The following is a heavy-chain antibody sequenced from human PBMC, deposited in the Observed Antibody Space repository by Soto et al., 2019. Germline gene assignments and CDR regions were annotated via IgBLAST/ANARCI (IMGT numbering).Heavy chain of an antibody. D-gene: IGHD6-13*01. CDR2: ISAYNGNT. Sequence: ASVKVSCKASGYTFTSYGISWVRQAPGQGLEWMGWISAYNGNTNYAQKLQGRVTMTTDTSTSTAYMELRSLRSDDTAVYYCARSPIAWHLVLLAAHENWFDPWGQGTLVTVSS. J-gene: IGHJ5*02. V-gene: IGHV1-18*01. CDR3: ARSPIAWHLVLLAAHENWFDP. CDR1: GYTFTSYG.